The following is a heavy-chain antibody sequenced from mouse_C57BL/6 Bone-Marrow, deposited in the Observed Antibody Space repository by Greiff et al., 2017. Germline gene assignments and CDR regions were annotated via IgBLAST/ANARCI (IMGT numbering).Heavy chain of an antibody. V-gene: IGHV1-80*01. CDR3: AREGLFTTVVGGVAY. J-gene: IGHJ3*01. CDR1: GYAFSSYW. Sequence: VQLQQSGAELVKPGASVKISCKASGYAFSSYWMNWVKQRPGKGLEWIGQIYPGDGDTNYNGKFKGKATLTADKSSSTAYMQLSSLTSEDSAVYFCAREGLFTTVVGGVAYWGHGTLVTVSA. D-gene: IGHD1-1*01. CDR2: IYPGDGDT.